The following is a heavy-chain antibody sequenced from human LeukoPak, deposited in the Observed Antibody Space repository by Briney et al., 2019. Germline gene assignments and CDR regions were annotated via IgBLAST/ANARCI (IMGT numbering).Heavy chain of an antibody. J-gene: IGHJ3*02. CDR3: ARETITMVRGVMWAFDI. CDR2: IYYSGST. Sequence: SETLSLTCTVSGGSISSGDYYWSWIRQPPGKGLEWIGYIYYSGSTYYNPSLKSRVTISVDTSKHQFSLKLSSVTAADTAVYYCARETITMVRGVMWAFDIWGQGTMVTVSS. CDR1: GGSISSGDYY. V-gene: IGHV4-30-4*01. D-gene: IGHD3-10*01.